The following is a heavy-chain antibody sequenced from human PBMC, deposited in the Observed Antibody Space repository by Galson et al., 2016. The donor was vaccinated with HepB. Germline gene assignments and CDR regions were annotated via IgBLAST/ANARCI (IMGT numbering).Heavy chain of an antibody. V-gene: IGHV3-74*01. CDR2: ISSDGSKT. Sequence: SLRLSCAASGFTSSGYWMHWARQAPGKGLMWVSRISSDGSKTTYADSVKGRFTISRDNAKNTLSLQMNSLRVEDTAVYYCHVWFGESRYGVDVWGQGTTVTVSS. D-gene: IGHD3-10*01. J-gene: IGHJ6*02. CDR3: HVWFGESRYGVDV. CDR1: GFTSSGYW.